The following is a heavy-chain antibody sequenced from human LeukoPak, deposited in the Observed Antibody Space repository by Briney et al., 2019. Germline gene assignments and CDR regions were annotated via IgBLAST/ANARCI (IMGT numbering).Heavy chain of an antibody. CDR3: TTDDLAAAGTNFDY. V-gene: IGHV3-49*03. CDR2: IRSKAYGGTT. J-gene: IGHJ4*02. CDR1: GFTFGDYA. D-gene: IGHD6-13*01. Sequence: PGRSLRLSCTASGFTFGDYAMSWFRQAPGKGLEWVGFIRSKAYGGTTEYAASVKGRFTISRDDSKNALYLQMNSLKTEDTAVYYCTTDDLAAAGTNFDYWGQGTLVTVSS.